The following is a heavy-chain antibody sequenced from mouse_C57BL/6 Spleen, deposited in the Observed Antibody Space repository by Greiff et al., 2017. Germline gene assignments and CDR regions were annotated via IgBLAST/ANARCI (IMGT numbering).Heavy chain of an antibody. Sequence: EVKVVESGGDLVKPGGSLKLSCAASGFTFSSYGMSWVRPTPDKRLEWVATISSGGSYTYYPDSVKGRFTISRDNAKNTLYMQMSSLKSEDTAMYYCARRGYYSYFDYWGQGTTLTVSS. CDR2: ISSGGSYT. CDR3: ARRGYYSYFDY. D-gene: IGHD1-1*01. V-gene: IGHV5-6*02. J-gene: IGHJ2*01. CDR1: GFTFSSYG.